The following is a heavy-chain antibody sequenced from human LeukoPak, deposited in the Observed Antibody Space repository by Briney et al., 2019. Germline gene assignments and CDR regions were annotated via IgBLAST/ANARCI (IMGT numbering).Heavy chain of an antibody. CDR3: ARAAVDDAFDI. CDR2: MFYSGHS. V-gene: IGHV4-59*01. J-gene: IGHJ3*02. CDR1: GASIRNYY. Sequence: SETLSLTYTVSGASIRNYYWCWIRQPPGKGPEWIGHMFYSGHSNYNPSLKSRVTISVDTSKNQFALELSSVTAADTAMYYCARAAVDDAFDIWGQGTMVTVSS.